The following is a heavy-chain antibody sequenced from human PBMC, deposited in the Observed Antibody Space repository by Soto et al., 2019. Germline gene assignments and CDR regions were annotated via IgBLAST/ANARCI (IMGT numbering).Heavy chain of an antibody. CDR3: VRGLSRGWFYLGHLYYCLDV. V-gene: IGHV3-11*06. CDR1: GFTFSGFY. D-gene: IGHD6-19*01. Sequence: PAGSVRLSCAASGFTFSGFYMSWIRQAPGKGLEWVAYISNTESYTTYADSVKGRFTISRDNVKNSLHLQMNNLRAEDTAVYYCVRGLSRGWFYLGHLYYCLDVWCQGMSGTV. CDR2: ISNTESYT. J-gene: IGHJ6*02.